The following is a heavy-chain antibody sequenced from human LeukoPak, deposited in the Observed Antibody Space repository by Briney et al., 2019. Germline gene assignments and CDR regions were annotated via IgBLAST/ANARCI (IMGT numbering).Heavy chain of an antibody. CDR2: INSDGRST. Sequence: GSLRLSCAASGFTFSSYWMHWVRQAPGKGLVWVSRINSDGRSTSYADSVKGRFTISRDNAKNTLYLQMNSLRAEDTAVYYCAKDGLGYYDFWTPYGDWFDPWGQGTLVTVSS. CDR3: AKDGLGYYDFWTPYGDWFDP. V-gene: IGHV3-74*01. J-gene: IGHJ5*02. D-gene: IGHD3-3*01. CDR1: GFTFSSYW.